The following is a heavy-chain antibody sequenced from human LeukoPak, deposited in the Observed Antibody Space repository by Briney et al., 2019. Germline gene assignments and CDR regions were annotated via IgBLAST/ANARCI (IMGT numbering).Heavy chain of an antibody. Sequence: SQTLSVTCAISGDSVSSSSAAWNWIRQSPSRGLEWLGRTYYRSKWYNDYAVSVKSRITINPDTSKNQFSLQLSSVTAADTAVYYCAREPGGMTGWWYGGPFDPWGQGTLVTVSS. D-gene: IGHD3-9*01. V-gene: IGHV6-1*01. CDR2: TYYRSKWYN. CDR3: AREPGGMTGWWYGGPFDP. J-gene: IGHJ5*02. CDR1: GDSVSSSSAA.